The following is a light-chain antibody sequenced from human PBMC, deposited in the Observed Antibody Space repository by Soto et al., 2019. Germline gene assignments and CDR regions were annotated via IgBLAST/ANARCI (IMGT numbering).Light chain of an antibody. Sequence: EIVITESPATLSVSPGERAPLSCGASQSVSSNLAWYQQKPGQAPRLLIYGASTRATGIPARFSGSGSGTEFTLTISSLQSEDFAVYYCQQYNNWPPYTFGQGTKVDIK. V-gene: IGKV3-15*01. J-gene: IGKJ2*01. CDR2: GAS. CDR3: QQYNNWPPYT. CDR1: QSVSSN.